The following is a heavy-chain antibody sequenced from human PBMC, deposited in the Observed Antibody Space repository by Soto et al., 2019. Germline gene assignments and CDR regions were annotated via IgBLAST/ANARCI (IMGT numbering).Heavy chain of an antibody. V-gene: IGHV1-69*01. D-gene: IGHD2-21*01. Sequence: QVQLVQSGAEVKKPGSSVKVSCKASGGTFSSYAISWVRQAPGQGLEWMGGIIPIFGTANYAQKFQVRVTITADESTSTAYMELSSLRSEDTAVYYCHFTYGYYYYYGMDVCGQGTTVTVSS. CDR3: HFTYGYYYYYGMDV. CDR2: IIPIFGTA. J-gene: IGHJ6*02. CDR1: GGTFSSYA.